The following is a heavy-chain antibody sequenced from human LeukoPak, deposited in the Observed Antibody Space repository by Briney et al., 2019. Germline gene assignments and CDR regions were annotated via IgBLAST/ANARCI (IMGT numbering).Heavy chain of an antibody. J-gene: IGHJ4*02. CDR2: ITGSGSRT. V-gene: IGHV3-23*01. CDR3: AKEYTGTFSPFPSYFDN. Sequence: GGSLRLSCAASGFTFSSYAMNWVRQAPGKGLEWVSAITGSGSRTYYADSVKGRFTISRDNSKNTLYLQMNSLRAEDTAIYYCAKEYTGTFSPFPSYFDNWGQGTLVTVAS. D-gene: IGHD1-26*01. CDR1: GFTFSSYA.